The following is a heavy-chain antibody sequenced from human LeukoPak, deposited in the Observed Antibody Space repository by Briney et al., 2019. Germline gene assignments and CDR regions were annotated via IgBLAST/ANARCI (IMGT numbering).Heavy chain of an antibody. CDR2: ISISSSTI. CDR3: AKDGYCSGGSCFGDYYMDV. V-gene: IGHV3-48*01. D-gene: IGHD2-15*01. Sequence: GGSLRLSCAASGFTFSSYSMNWVRQAPGKGLEWVSYISISSSTIYYADSVKGRFTISRDNSKNTLYLQMNSLRAEDTAVYYCAKDGYCSGGSCFGDYYMDVWGKGTTVTVSS. J-gene: IGHJ6*03. CDR1: GFTFSSYS.